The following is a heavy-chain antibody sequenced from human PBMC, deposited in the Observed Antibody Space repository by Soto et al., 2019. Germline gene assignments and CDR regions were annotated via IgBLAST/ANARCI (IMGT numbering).Heavy chain of an antibody. V-gene: IGHV3-30-3*01. D-gene: IGHD3-10*01. CDR1: GFTLSSYA. CDR2: ISYDGSNK. J-gene: IGHJ3*02. CDR3: ARDRDPTGAFDI. Sequence: QVQLVESGGGVVQPGRSLRLSCAASGFTLSSYAMHWVRQAPGKGLEWVAVISYDGSNKYYADSVKGRFTISRDNSKNTLYLQMNSLRAEDTAVYYCARDRDPTGAFDIWGQGTMVTVSS.